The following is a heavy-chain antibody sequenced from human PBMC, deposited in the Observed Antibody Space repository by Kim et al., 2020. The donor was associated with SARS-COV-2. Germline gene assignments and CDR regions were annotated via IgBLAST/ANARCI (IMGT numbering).Heavy chain of an antibody. CDR3: ARDDDCSGGLCYGMDV. CDR2: INPNSGGT. J-gene: IGHJ6*02. D-gene: IGHD2-15*01. V-gene: IGHV1-2*02. CDR1: GYTFTGYY. Sequence: ASVKVSCKASGYTFTGYYMHWVRQAPGQGLEWMGWINPNSGGTNYAQKFQGRVTMTRDTSISTAYMELSRLRSDDTAVYYCARDDDCSGGLCYGMDVWGQGTTVTVSS.